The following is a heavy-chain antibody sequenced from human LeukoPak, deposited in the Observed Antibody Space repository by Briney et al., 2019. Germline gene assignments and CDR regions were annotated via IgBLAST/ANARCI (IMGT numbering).Heavy chain of an antibody. CDR2: IKQDGSEK. J-gene: IGHJ3*02. CDR3: ARVTWTTAFDI. D-gene: IGHD3-16*01. CDR1: AFTFSNYW. V-gene: IGHV3-7*04. Sequence: GGSLRLSCAASAFTFSNYWMTWVRQAPGKGLEWVANIKQDGSEKYYVDSVKGRFTISRDNAKNSLYLQMNSLRAEDTAVYYCARVTWTTAFDIWGQGTMVTVSS.